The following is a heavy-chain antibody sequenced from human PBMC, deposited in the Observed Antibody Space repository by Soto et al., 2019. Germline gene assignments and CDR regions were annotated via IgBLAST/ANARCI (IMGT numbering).Heavy chain of an antibody. CDR1: GFTFSSYS. V-gene: IGHV3-21*01. CDR3: ARDDYGHRYYYYYMDV. CDR2: ISSSSSYI. J-gene: IGHJ6*03. D-gene: IGHD3-10*01. Sequence: GGSLRLSCAASGFTFSSYSMNWVRQAPGKGLEWVSSISSSSSYIYYADSVKGRFTISRDNAKNSLYLQMNSLRAEDTAVYYCARDDYGHRYYYYYMDVWGKGTTVTVSS.